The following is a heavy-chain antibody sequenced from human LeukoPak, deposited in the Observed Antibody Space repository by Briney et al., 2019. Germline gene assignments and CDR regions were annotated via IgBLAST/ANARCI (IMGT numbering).Heavy chain of an antibody. CDR1: GFTFSSYS. Sequence: NPGGSLRLSCAASGFTFSSYSMNWVRQAPGKGLEWVSSISSSSSYIYYADSVKGRFTISRDNAKNSLYLQMNSLRAEDTAVYYCAREHPMALAGAFDYWGQGTLVTVSS. CDR2: ISSSSSYI. D-gene: IGHD3-10*01. J-gene: IGHJ4*02. V-gene: IGHV3-21*01. CDR3: AREHPMALAGAFDY.